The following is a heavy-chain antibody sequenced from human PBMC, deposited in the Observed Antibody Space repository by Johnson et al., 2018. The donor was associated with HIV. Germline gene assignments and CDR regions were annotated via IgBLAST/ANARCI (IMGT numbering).Heavy chain of an antibody. D-gene: IGHD3-10*01. V-gene: IGHV3-13*01. CDR3: ARVRARGVKHAFDI. J-gene: IGHJ3*02. CDR1: GFTFSSYD. Sequence: VQLVESGGGLVQPGGSLRLSCAASGFTFSSYDMHWVRQATGKGLEWVSAIGTAGDTYYPGSVKGRFTISRDNAKNSLYLQMNSLRAEDTALYYCARVRARGVKHAFDIWGQGTMVTVSS. CDR2: IGTAGDT.